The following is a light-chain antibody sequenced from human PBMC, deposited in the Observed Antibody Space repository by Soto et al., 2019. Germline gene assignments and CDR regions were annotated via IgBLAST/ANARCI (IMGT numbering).Light chain of an antibody. CDR3: CSYAGSSTFKV. CDR2: EVS. CDR1: SSDVGSYNL. J-gene: IGLJ3*02. V-gene: IGLV2-23*02. Sequence: SALTQPASVSGSPGQSITISCTGTSSDVGSYNLVSWYQQHPGKAPKLMIYEVSKRPSGVSNRFSGSKSGNTASLTISGLQAEDEADYYSCSYAGSSTFKVFGGGTKVTVL.